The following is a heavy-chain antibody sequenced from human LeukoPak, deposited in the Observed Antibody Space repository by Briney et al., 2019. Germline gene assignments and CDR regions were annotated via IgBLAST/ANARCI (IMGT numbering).Heavy chain of an antibody. CDR2: ISKSTSTT. Sequence: QPGGSLRLSCAASGFTFSSYDMNWVRQAPGKGLEWVSYISKSTSTTYYADAVKGRFTISRDNAKNSLYLQMNSLRDEDTAVYYCASYFDNSGYYYGRRIFDNWGQGTQVTVSS. CDR3: ASYFDNSGYYYGRRIFDN. D-gene: IGHD3-22*01. J-gene: IGHJ4*02. CDR1: GFTFSSYD. V-gene: IGHV3-48*02.